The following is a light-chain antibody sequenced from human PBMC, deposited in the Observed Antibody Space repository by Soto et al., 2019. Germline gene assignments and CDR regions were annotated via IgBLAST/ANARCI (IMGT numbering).Light chain of an antibody. J-gene: IGKJ5*01. V-gene: IGKV3-20*01. CDR3: QQYGTSPLT. Sequence: IVLTQSPGTLSLSPGERATLSCRASQSVSGTYLAWYQQKPGQAPRLLIYDVSSRATGIPDRFSGSGSGADFTLTISILEPEDFAVYYCQQYGTSPLTFGQGTRLEIK. CDR1: QSVSGTY. CDR2: DVS.